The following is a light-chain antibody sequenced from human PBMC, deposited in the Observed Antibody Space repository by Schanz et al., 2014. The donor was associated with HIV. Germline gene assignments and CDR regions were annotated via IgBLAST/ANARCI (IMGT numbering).Light chain of an antibody. CDR3: QQYDSSSYT. CDR1: QSVRSSY. J-gene: IGKJ2*01. CDR2: GAS. V-gene: IGKV3-20*01. Sequence: EIVLTQSPGTLSLSPGERATLSCRASQSVRSSYLAWYQQKPGQAPRLLIYGASSRATGIPDRFSGSGSGTDFSLTISRLEPEDYAVYYCQQYDSSSYTYGQGTKLEIK.